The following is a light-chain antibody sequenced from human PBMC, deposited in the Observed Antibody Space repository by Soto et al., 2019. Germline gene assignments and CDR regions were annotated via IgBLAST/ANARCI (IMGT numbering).Light chain of an antibody. J-gene: IGKJ1*01. CDR2: WAF. V-gene: IGKV4-1*01. Sequence: DIVMTQSPDSLALSLGERATINCKSSQSVLYSSNNKNYLAWYQQKPGQPPKXLIYWAFTRESGVHDRFSGSGSGTDFTLTIRSLQAEDVAVYYCKQYYSIPTFGQGTKVDIK. CDR1: QSVLYSSNNKNY. CDR3: KQYYSIPT.